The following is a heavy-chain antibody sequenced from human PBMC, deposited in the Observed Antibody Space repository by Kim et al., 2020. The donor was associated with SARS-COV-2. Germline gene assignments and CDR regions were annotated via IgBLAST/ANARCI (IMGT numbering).Heavy chain of an antibody. D-gene: IGHD3-10*01. J-gene: IGHJ6*02. Sequence: GGSLRLSCAASGFTFSSYAMSWVRQAPGKGLEWVSAISGSGGSTYYADSVKGRFTISRDNSKNTLYLQMNSLRAEDTAVYYCAKDYGSGSYPGSGYYYGIDVCGQRTTVTVSS. CDR1: GFTFSSYA. CDR3: AKDYGSGSYPGSGYYYGIDV. V-gene: IGHV3-23*01. CDR2: ISGSGGST.